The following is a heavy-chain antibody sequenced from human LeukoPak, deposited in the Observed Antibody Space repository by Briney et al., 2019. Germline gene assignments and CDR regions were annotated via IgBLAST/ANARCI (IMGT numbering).Heavy chain of an antibody. D-gene: IGHD4-23*01. V-gene: IGHV4-39*07. CDR2: IYYSGST. J-gene: IGHJ3*02. Sequence: SETLSLTCTVSGGSISSSSYYWGWIRQPPGKGLEWIGSIYYSGSTYYNPSLKSRVTISVDTSKNQFSLKLSSVTAADTAAYYCARGDYGGNKDAFNIWGQGTMVTVSS. CDR1: GGSISSSSYY. CDR3: ARGDYGGNKDAFNI.